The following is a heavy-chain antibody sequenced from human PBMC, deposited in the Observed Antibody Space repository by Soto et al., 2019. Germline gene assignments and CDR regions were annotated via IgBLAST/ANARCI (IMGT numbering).Heavy chain of an antibody. CDR2: ISYDGSNK. D-gene: IGHD2-8*01. J-gene: IGHJ4*02. V-gene: IGHV3-30*18. Sequence: GGSLRLSCAASGFTFSSYGMHWVRQAPGKGLEWVAVISYDGSNKYYADSVKGRFTISRDNSKNTLYLQMNSLRAEDTAVYYCAKDAIPRRYCTNGVCYRNHFDYWGQGTLVTVSS. CDR3: AKDAIPRRYCTNGVCYRNHFDY. CDR1: GFTFSSYG.